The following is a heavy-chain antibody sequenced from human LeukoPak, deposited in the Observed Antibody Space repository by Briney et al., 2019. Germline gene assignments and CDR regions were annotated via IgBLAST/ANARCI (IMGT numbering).Heavy chain of an antibody. Sequence: GGSLRLSCAASGFTVSSNYMSWVRQAPGKGLEWVSIISSSSTMHYADSAKGRFTISRDNAKNSLYLQMNSLRAEDTAVYYCARGSEWELLGSCDYWGQGTLVTVSS. J-gene: IGHJ4*02. D-gene: IGHD1-26*01. CDR2: ISSSSTM. V-gene: IGHV3-69-1*01. CDR3: ARGSEWELLGSCDY. CDR1: GFTVSSNY.